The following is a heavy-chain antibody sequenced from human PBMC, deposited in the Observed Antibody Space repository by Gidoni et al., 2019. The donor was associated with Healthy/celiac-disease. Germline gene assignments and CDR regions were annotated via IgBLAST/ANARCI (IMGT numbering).Heavy chain of an antibody. CDR3: ARGGNGVTMVRGVIDY. CDR2: ISSSSSYI. D-gene: IGHD3-10*01. CDR1: GFTFSSYS. Sequence: EVQLVESGGGLVKPGGSLRLSCAASGFTFSSYSMNWVRQAPGKGLEWVSSISSSSSYIYYADSVKGRFTISRDNAKNSLYLQMNSLRAEDTAVYYCARGGNGVTMVRGVIDYWGQGTLVTVSS. V-gene: IGHV3-21*01. J-gene: IGHJ4*02.